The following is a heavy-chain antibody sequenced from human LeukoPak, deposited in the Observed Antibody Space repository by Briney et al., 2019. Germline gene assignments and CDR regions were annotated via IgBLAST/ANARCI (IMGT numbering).Heavy chain of an antibody. J-gene: IGHJ4*02. V-gene: IGHV1-18*01. Sequence: GASVKVSCKASGYNFTSYGISWVRQAPGQGLEWMGWISAYNGNTNYAQKLQGRVTMTTDTSTSTAYMELRSLRSDDTAVYYCARRRTSGSYLYYFDYWGQGTLVTVSS. CDR1: GYNFTSYG. CDR2: ISAYNGNT. D-gene: IGHD1-26*01. CDR3: ARRRTSGSYLYYFDY.